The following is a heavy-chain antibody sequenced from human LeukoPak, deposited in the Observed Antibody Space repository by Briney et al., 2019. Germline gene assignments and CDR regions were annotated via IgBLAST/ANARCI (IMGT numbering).Heavy chain of an antibody. J-gene: IGHJ4*02. CDR3: AREKYYYDSSGLRY. D-gene: IGHD3-22*01. CDR2: IYYSGST. Sequence: SETLSLTCTVSGGSISSSSYYWVWIRQPPGKGLEWIGSIYYSGSTYYNPSLKSRVTISVDTSKNQFSLKLSSVTAADTAVYYCAREKYYYDSSGLRYWGQGTLVTVSS. CDR1: GGSISSSSYY. V-gene: IGHV4-39*07.